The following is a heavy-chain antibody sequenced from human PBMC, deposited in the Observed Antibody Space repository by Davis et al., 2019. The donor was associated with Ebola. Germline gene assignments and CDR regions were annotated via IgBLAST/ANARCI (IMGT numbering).Heavy chain of an antibody. V-gene: IGHV3-23*01. D-gene: IGHD6-6*01. Sequence: GESLKISCAASGFTFDSHGMSWVRQAPGKGLEWVSSISDSVQTILYTDSVKGRFTISRDDSTNTLNLQMNSLRAEDTAVYYCATSYSGSSTAFDVWGQGTMVTVSS. J-gene: IGHJ3*01. CDR1: GFTFDSHG. CDR3: ATSYSGSSTAFDV. CDR2: ISDSVQTI.